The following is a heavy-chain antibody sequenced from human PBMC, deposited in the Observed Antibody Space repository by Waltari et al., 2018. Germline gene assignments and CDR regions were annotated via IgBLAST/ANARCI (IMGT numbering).Heavy chain of an antibody. V-gene: IGHV3-23*03. CDR2: IYGDGRT. J-gene: IGHJ4*02. CDR1: GFTFSTYA. Sequence: EVQLLESGGGLVQPGGSLRISCAASGFTFSTYAMSWVRQAPGKGLEWVSVIYGDGRTYYPDSVKGRFTISRDNSKNTLFLQMNSLRAEDTAVYYCVKGGWLDYWGQGTLVAVSS. CDR3: VKGGWLDY. D-gene: IGHD6-19*01.